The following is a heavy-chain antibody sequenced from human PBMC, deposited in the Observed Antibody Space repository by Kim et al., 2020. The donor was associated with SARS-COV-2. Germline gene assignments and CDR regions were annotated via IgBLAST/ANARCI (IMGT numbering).Heavy chain of an antibody. V-gene: IGHV1-18*01. Sequence: YAQKLQGRVTRTTDPSTSTAYMELRSLRSDDTAVYYCARDQPYNWNDFDYWGQGTLVTVSS. D-gene: IGHD1-20*01. CDR3: ARDQPYNWNDFDY. J-gene: IGHJ4*02.